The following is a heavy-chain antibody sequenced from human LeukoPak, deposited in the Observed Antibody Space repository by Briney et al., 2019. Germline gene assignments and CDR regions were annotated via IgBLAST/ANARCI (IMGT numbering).Heavy chain of an antibody. CDR1: GYTFRSYG. CDR2: ISAYNGNT. D-gene: IGHD2-2*01. Sequence: ASVKVSCKASGYTFRSYGISWVRQAPGQGLEWMGWISAYNGNTNYAQKIQGRVTMTTDTSTSTAYMELRSLRSDDTAVYYCARGPIIDIVIIPAADDYYYVDVWGKGTTVTVSS. V-gene: IGHV1-18*01. J-gene: IGHJ6*03. CDR3: ARGPIIDIVIIPAADDYYYVDV.